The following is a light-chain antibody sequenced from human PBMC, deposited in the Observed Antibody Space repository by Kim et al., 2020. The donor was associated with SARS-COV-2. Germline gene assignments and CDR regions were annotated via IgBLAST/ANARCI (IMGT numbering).Light chain of an antibody. J-gene: IGKJ1*01. CDR2: GAS. CDR1: QSISSY. V-gene: IGKV1-39*01. CDR3: QQSYSTPWT. Sequence: QSPASLSASVGDRVTITGRASQSISSYLNWYQQKPGKAPKLLIYGASTRFSGSGSGTDFTLTISSLQPEDFATYYCQQSYSTPWTFCQGTKVDIK.